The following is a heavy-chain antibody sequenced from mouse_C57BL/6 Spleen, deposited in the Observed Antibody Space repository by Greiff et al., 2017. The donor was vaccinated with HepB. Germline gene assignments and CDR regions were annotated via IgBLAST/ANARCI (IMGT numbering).Heavy chain of an antibody. J-gene: IGHJ3*01. CDR1: GYSITSGYY. D-gene: IGHD2-4*01. CDR2: ISYDGSN. CDR3: ARDLDYDGGFAY. V-gene: IGHV3-6*01. Sequence: VQLKESGPGLVKPSQSLSLTCSVTGYSITSGYYWNWIRQFPGNKLEWMGYISYDGSNNYNPSLKNRISITRDTSKNQFFLKLNSVTTEDTATYYCARDLDYDGGFAYWGQGTLVTVSA.